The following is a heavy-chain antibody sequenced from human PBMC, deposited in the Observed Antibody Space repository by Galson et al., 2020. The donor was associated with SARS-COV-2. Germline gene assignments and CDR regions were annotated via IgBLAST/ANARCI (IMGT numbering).Heavy chain of an antibody. D-gene: IGHD6-13*01. CDR3: ARHPGIAAPFDY. CDR1: GYSFTSYW. V-gene: IGHV5-10-1*01. CDR2: IDPSDSYT. J-gene: IGHJ4*02. Sequence: HGESLKISCKGSGYSFTSYWISWVRQMPGKGLAWMGRIDPSDSYTNYSPSFQGHVTISADKSISTAYLQWSSLKASDTAMYYCARHPGIAAPFDYWGQGTLVTVSS.